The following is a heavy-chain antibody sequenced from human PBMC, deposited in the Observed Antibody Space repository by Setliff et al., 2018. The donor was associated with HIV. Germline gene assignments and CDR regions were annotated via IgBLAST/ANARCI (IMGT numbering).Heavy chain of an antibody. CDR3: ARSLYDSSMIVI. V-gene: IGHV3-48*01. J-gene: IGHJ3*02. CDR1: RFDFNNYW. D-gene: IGHD3-22*01. CDR2: ISSSSNTK. Sequence: PGGSLRLSCAASRFDFNNYWMCWVRQAPGKGLQWVSYISSSSNTKYYADSVKGRFTISGDNAKNSLYLQMNSLRAEDTAVYYCARSLYDSSMIVIWGQGTMVTVSS.